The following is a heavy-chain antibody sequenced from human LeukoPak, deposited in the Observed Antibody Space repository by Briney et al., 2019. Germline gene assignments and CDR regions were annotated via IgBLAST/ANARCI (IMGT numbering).Heavy chain of an antibody. J-gene: IGHJ4*02. CDR3: ARDHKWAFDY. CDR1: GFTFSSYA. Sequence: GSLRLSCAASGFTFSSYAMNWVRQAPGRGLEWISYIGLGSGFVSYSDSVKGRFTISRDTARNSVDLQMNSLRADDTAVYYCARDHKWAFDYWGQGTLVTVSS. CDR2: IGLGSGFV. D-gene: IGHD1-26*01. V-gene: IGHV3-21*05.